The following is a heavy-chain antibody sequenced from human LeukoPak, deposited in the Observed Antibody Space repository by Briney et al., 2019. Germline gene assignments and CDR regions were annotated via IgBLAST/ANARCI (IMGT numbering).Heavy chain of an antibody. V-gene: IGHV1-8*01. D-gene: IGHD4-17*01. CDR1: GYTFTSYD. CDR3: ARGGTVTYAFDI. CDR2: MNPNSGNT. J-gene: IGHJ3*02. Sequence: ASVKVSCKASGYTFTSYDINWVRQATGQGLEWMGWMNPNSGNTGYAQKFQGSVTMTRNTSISTAYMELSSLRSEDTAVYYCARGGTVTYAFDIWGQGTMVTVSS.